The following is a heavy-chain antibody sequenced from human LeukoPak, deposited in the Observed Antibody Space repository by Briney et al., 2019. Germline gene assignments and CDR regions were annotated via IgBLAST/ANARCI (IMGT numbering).Heavy chain of an antibody. V-gene: IGHV1-8*01. Sequence: ASVKVSCKASGYIFNNYDVNWVRQAPGQGLEWMGWMNPRSGTTQESQGRVTMSSDSSINTAYMELTSLTSGDTAVYYCAKGLRSDFWGQGTLVTVSS. CDR1: GYIFNNYD. CDR3: AKGLRSDF. J-gene: IGHJ4*02. CDR2: MNPRSGTT. D-gene: IGHD3-16*02.